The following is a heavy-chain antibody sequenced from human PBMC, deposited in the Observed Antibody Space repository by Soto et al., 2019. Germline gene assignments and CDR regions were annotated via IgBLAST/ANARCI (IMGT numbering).Heavy chain of an antibody. D-gene: IGHD3-22*01. CDR1: GYTFTSYG. CDR3: GRWGDYYYVISGSSLDT. J-gene: IGHJ3*02. CDR2: ISAYNGNT. V-gene: IGHV1-18*01. Sequence: QVQLVQSGAEVKKPGASVKVSCKASGYTFTSYGISWVRQAPGQGLEWMGWISAYNGNTNYAQKLQGRVTMTTDTPRSIPYGGGGSLRSEDTAVYYCGRWGDYYYVISGSSLDTGGQGTMVTVSP.